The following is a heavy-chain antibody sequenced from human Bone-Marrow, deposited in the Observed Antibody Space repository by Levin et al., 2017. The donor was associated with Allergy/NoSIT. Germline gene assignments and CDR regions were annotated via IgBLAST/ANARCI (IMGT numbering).Heavy chain of an antibody. D-gene: IGHD3-3*01. Sequence: GESLKISCAASGFTFSSYGMHWVRQAPGKGLEWVAVISYDGSNKYYADSVKGRFTISRDNSKNTLYLQMNSLRAEDTAVYYCAILAVGVVTVEAFDYWGQGTLVTVSS. J-gene: IGHJ4*02. CDR3: AILAVGVVTVEAFDY. CDR2: ISYDGSNK. V-gene: IGHV3-30*03. CDR1: GFTFSSYG.